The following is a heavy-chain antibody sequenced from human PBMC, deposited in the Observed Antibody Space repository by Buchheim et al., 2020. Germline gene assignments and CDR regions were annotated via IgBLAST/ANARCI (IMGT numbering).Heavy chain of an antibody. Sequence: QVQLRESGPGLLKPSETLSLTCTVSGTSISSSSYYWGWIRQPPGKGLEWIASIYYTESTYYNPSLKSRVTISVDTSNNHFSLELSSVTAADTAVYYCARQNGIRYFDWLLPFDYWGQGTL. D-gene: IGHD3-9*01. CDR2: IYYTEST. J-gene: IGHJ4*02. CDR1: GTSISSSSYY. CDR3: ARQNGIRYFDWLLPFDY. V-gene: IGHV4-39*01.